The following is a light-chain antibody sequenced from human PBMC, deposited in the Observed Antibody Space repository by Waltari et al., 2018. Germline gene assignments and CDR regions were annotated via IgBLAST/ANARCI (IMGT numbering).Light chain of an antibody. CDR1: QDVDKY. J-gene: IGKJ3*01. V-gene: IGKV1-39*01. CDR3: QQYYSTIFT. CDR2: AAS. Sequence: IQMTQSPSSLSASVGERITITCRASQDVDKYLNWYQQKPGKAPQLLIYAASSVHRGVPVRFSGSGSGADFTLTISSLQAEDVAVYYCQQYYSTIFTFGPGTKVDIK.